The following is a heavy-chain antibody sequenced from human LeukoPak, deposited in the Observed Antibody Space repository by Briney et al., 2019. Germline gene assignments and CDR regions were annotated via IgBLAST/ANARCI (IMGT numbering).Heavy chain of an antibody. CDR2: INPSGGSP. Sequence: ASVKVSCKASGYTFTSSFMYWVRQAPGQGLEWMGIINPSGGSPTYAQKFQGRVTMTRDTSTNTVYMELSSLRSEDTAMYYCARDSSSSSLADPWGQGTLVTVSS. CDR3: ARDSSSSSLADP. D-gene: IGHD2-2*01. J-gene: IGHJ5*02. CDR1: GYTFTSSF. V-gene: IGHV1-46*01.